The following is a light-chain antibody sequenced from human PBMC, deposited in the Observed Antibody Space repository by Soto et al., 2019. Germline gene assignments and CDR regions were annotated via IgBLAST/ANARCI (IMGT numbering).Light chain of an antibody. V-gene: IGKV1-5*01. CDR3: QQYNSYWT. J-gene: IGKJ1*01. Sequence: DIQMTQSPSTLSASVGDRVTITCRASQSISSWLAWYQQKPGKAPRLLIYDASSRASGIPARFSGSGSGTEFTLTSSSLQPDDFATYYCQQYNSYWTFGQGTKVDIK. CDR1: QSISSW. CDR2: DAS.